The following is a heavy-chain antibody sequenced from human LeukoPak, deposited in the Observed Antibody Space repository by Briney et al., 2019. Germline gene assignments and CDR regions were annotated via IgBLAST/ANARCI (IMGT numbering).Heavy chain of an antibody. CDR1: WFPFSSHL. CDR3: KRGHYYDMDV. CDR2: INTYETRA. J-gene: IGHJ6*01. Sequence: GGPLRHSHSASWFPFSSHLMHELPPPPGEEGVEVARINTYETRATYDDSVKGQFTFPRDNAKNTLYLQMNSLRAEDAAVYYCKRGHYYDMDVWGQGTTVPVSS. V-gene: IGHV3-74*03.